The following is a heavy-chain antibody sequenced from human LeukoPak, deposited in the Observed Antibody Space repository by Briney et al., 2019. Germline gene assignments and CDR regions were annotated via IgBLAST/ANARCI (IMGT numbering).Heavy chain of an antibody. Sequence: GRFLRTSCAAPGFTFSSSWHWVRQAPGKGLESVAAISSDGSRTYYANSMSGRFTIFEENSKNTLYLQLGSLRPEDVAVYYYARERQRDYEYWGQGTLVTVSS. CDR3: ARERQRDYEY. CDR1: GFTFSSS. D-gene: IGHD3-16*01. CDR2: ISSDGSRT. J-gene: IGHJ4*02. V-gene: IGHV3-64*01.